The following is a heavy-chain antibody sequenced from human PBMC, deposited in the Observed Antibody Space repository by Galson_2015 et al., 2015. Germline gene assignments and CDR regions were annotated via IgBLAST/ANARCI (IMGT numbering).Heavy chain of an antibody. D-gene: IGHD2-15*01. V-gene: IGHV3-30*01. CDR2: ISYDGSNK. J-gene: IGHJ6*03. CDR1: GFTFSSYA. CDR3: ARGDCSGGSCALGSRYYYYYMDV. Sequence: SLRLSCAASGFTFSSYAMHWVRQAPGKGLEWVAVISYDGSNKYYADSVKGRFTISRDNSKNTLYLQMNSLRAEDTAVYYCARGDCSGGSCALGSRYYYYYMDVGGKGTTVTVSS.